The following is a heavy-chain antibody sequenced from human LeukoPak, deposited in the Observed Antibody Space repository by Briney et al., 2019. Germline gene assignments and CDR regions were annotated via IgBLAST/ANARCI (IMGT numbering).Heavy chain of an antibody. CDR3: ARAAASIFHGSGRSYFDY. CDR2: FYSGGST. Sequence: GGSLRLSCAASGFTVSSNYMSWVRQAPGKGLEWVSVFYSGGSTNYADSVKGRFTISRDNSKNTLYLQMNSLRAEDTAMYYCARAAASIFHGSGRSYFDYWGQGTLVTVSS. CDR1: GFTVSSNY. D-gene: IGHD3-10*01. V-gene: IGHV3-53*01. J-gene: IGHJ4*02.